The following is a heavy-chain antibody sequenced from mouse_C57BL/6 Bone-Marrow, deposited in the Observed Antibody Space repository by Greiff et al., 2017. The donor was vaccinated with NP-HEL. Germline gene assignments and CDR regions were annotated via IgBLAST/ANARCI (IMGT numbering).Heavy chain of an antibody. V-gene: IGHV1-47*01. J-gene: IGHJ2*01. Sequence: VKVVESGAELVKPGASVKMSCKASGYTFTTYPIEWVKQNHGKSLEWIGNFHPYNDDTEYNEKLKNKATLTVEKSSSTVYLELSRLTSDDSSVYYCERGGNYWYYFDYWGQGTTLTVSS. D-gene: IGHD2-1*01. CDR2: FHPYNDDT. CDR1: GYTFTTYP. CDR3: ERGGNYWYYFDY.